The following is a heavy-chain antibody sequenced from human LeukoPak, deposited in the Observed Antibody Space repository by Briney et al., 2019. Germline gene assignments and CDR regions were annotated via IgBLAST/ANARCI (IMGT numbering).Heavy chain of an antibody. Sequence: GGSLRLSCAASGFTFSNYGMHWVRQAPGKGLEWVAVISYDGTNQDYADSVKGRFTISRDNSKSTLYLQMNSLRAEETAVYYCAKDASYSGSYYPFDYWGQGTLVTVSS. V-gene: IGHV3-30*18. CDR1: GFTFSNYG. CDR2: ISYDGTNQ. D-gene: IGHD1-26*01. CDR3: AKDASYSGSYYPFDY. J-gene: IGHJ4*02.